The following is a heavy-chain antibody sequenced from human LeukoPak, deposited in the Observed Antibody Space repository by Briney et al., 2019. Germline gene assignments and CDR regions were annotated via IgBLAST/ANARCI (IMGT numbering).Heavy chain of an antibody. CDR2: IYYSGST. CDR3: ARHTYYYGSGSYYNVNSGFDY. D-gene: IGHD3-10*01. V-gene: IGHV4-39*01. J-gene: IGHJ4*02. CDR1: GGSISSSSYY. Sequence: SETLSLTCTVSGGSISSSSYYWGWIRQPPGKGLEWIGSIYYSGSTYYNPSLKSRVTISVDTSKNQFSLKLSSVTAADTAVYYCARHTYYYGSGSYYNVNSGFDYWGQGTLVTVSS.